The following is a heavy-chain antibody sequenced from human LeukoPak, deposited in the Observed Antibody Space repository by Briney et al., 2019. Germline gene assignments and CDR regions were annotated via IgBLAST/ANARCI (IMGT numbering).Heavy chain of an antibody. J-gene: IGHJ4*02. V-gene: IGHV6-1*01. CDR1: GDSVSSNSAT. Sequence: SQTLSLTCAISGDSVSSNSATWNWIRQSPSRGLEWLGRTYYRSKWYNDYAVSVKSRISINPDTSKNQFSLHLNSVTPEDTAVYYCARDKMATGLVDYWGQGTLVTVSS. CDR3: ARDKMATGLVDY. CDR2: TYYRSKWYN. D-gene: IGHD5-24*01.